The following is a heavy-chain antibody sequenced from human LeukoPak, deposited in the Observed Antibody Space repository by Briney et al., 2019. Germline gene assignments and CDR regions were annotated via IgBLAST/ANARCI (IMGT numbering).Heavy chain of an antibody. CDR2: ISGSGGST. Sequence: GGSLRLSCAASGFTFSSYGMSWVRQAPGKGLEWVSAISGSGGSTHYADSVKGRFTISRDSSKNTLYLQMNSLRAEDTAVYYCAKDRYYYDSSIGLYYFDYWGQGTLVTVSS. D-gene: IGHD3-22*01. CDR1: GFTFSSYG. J-gene: IGHJ4*02. CDR3: AKDRYYYDSSIGLYYFDY. V-gene: IGHV3-23*01.